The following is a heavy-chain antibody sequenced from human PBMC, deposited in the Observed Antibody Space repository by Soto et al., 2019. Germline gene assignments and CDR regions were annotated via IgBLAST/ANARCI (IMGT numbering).Heavy chain of an antibody. J-gene: IGHJ6*02. Sequence: PSETLSLTCTVSGGSISSGGYYWSWIRQHPGKGLEWIGYIHYSGSTKSNPSLKSRVTISVDTSRNQISLKLSSVTAAESAVYFCARARYQLLHPYYYGMDVWGQGTTVTVSS. CDR2: IHYSGST. CDR3: ARARYQLLHPYYYGMDV. CDR1: GGSISSGGYY. D-gene: IGHD2-2*01. V-gene: IGHV4-61*08.